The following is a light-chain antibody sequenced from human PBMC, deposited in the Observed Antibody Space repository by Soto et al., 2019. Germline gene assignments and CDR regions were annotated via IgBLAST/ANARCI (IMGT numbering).Light chain of an antibody. J-gene: IGLJ1*01. CDR1: SSDIGGYYY. CDR2: QVT. CDR3: TSYSSSDIFYV. V-gene: IGLV2-14*01. Sequence: QSVVTQPASVSGSPGQAITISCTGTSSDIGGYYYVSWYQHHPGKAPKLLIYQVTNRPSRVSNRFSGSKSGNTASLTISGLQADDEADYYCTSYSSSDIFYVFGTGTKV.